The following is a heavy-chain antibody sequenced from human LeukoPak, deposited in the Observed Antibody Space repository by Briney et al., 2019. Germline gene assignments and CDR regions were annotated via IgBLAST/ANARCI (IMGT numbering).Heavy chain of an antibody. D-gene: IGHD3-16*01. CDR1: GGSISSYY. CDR3: ARPYGLGAFDI. V-gene: IGHV4-59*08. CDR2: IYYSGST. Sequence: PSETLSLTCTVSGGSISSYYWSWIRQPPGKGLEWIGYIYYSGSTNYNPSLKSRVTISVDTSKNQFSLKLSSVTAADTAVYYCARPYGLGAFDIWGQGTMVTVSS. J-gene: IGHJ3*02.